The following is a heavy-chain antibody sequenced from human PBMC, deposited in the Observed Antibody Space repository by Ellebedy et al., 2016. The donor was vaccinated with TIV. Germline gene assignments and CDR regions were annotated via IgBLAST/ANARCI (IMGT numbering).Heavy chain of an antibody. CDR3: ARDHIPVVVPAAIAFDP. Sequence: GESLKISCAASGFTFSSYSMNWVRQAPGKGLEWVSYISRSSSTIYYADSVKGRFTISRENAKNSLYLQRNSLRAEDTAVYYCARDHIPVVVPAAIAFDPWGQGTLVTVSS. J-gene: IGHJ5*02. CDR2: ISRSSSTI. CDR1: GFTFSSYS. V-gene: IGHV3-48*01. D-gene: IGHD2-2*02.